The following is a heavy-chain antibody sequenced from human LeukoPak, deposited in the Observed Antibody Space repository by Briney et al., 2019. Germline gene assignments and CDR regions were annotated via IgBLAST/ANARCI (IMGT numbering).Heavy chain of an antibody. V-gene: IGHV4-34*01. Sequence: SETLSLTCSVYGGSFSNYYWTWIRQPPGKGLEWIGEINHGGSTNFNPSLKSRVAISIDTSKNQFSLKLSSVTAADTAVYYCAGGLRYCSSTRCYTPWFDPWGQGTLVTVSS. D-gene: IGHD2-2*02. J-gene: IGHJ5*02. CDR1: GGSFSNYY. CDR3: AGGLRYCSSTRCYTPWFDP. CDR2: INHGGST.